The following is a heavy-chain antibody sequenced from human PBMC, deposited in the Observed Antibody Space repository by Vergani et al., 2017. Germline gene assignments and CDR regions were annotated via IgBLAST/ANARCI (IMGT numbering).Heavy chain of an antibody. CDR1: GGSISSYY. CDR3: ARASGGSSWPHFDY. Sequence: QVQLQQWGAGLLKPSETLSLTCAVSGGSISSYYWSWIRQPPGKGLEWIGYIYYSGSTNYNPSLKSRVTISVDTSKNQFSLTLSSVTAADTAVYSCARASGGSSWPHFDYWGQGTLVTVSS. J-gene: IGHJ4*02. V-gene: IGHV4-59*01. D-gene: IGHD6-13*01. CDR2: IYYSGST.